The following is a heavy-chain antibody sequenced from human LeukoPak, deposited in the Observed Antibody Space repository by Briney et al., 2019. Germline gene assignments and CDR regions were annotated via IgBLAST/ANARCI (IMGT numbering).Heavy chain of an antibody. CDR3: ARDVAAAASHLDY. D-gene: IGHD2-15*01. CDR2: ISTRGNTV. V-gene: IGHV3-48*03. Sequence: GGSLRLSCAASGFTFSSYEMNWVRQAPGKGLEWVSYISTRGNTVYYADSVKGRFTISRDNAKNSLCLQMNSLRAEDTAVYYCARDVAAAASHLDYWGQGTLVTVSS. CDR1: GFTFSSYE. J-gene: IGHJ4*02.